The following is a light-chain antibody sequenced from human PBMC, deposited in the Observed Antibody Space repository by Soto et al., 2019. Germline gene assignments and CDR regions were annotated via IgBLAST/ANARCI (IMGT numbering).Light chain of an antibody. CDR1: QTVSRN. CDR2: DIS. J-gene: IGKJ3*01. CDR3: QQYGRSPLFT. V-gene: IGKV3-15*01. Sequence: EVVMTQSPATLSVSPGERATLSCRASQTVSRNLAWYQQRPGQAPRLLIYDISNRATGVPARFSGSGSGTDFTLTISSLQSEDFAVYYCQQYGRSPLFTFGPGT.